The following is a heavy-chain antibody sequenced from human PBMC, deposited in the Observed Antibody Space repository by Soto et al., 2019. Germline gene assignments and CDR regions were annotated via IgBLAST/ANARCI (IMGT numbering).Heavy chain of an antibody. J-gene: IGHJ4*02. Sequence: QVQLQESGPGLVKPSGTLSLTCAVSGGSISSTSWWSWVRQPPGKGLEWIGEIHHDGSSNYNPSLQSRVTISVDKSKNQFSLEVNSVPAADTAVYYCARKWFGEPHKFDYWGQGALVTVSS. CDR3: ARKWFGEPHKFDY. V-gene: IGHV4-4*02. CDR1: GGSISSTSW. CDR2: IHHDGSS. D-gene: IGHD3-10*01.